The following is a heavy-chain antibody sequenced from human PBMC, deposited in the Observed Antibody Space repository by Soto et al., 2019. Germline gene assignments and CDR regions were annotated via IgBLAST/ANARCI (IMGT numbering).Heavy chain of an antibody. J-gene: IGHJ6*02. D-gene: IGHD3-9*01. CDR3: ARGTERSDFDWLFRYYYYYGMDV. CDR2: FNPNSGGT. V-gene: IGHV1-2*02. CDR1: GYTFTGYY. Sequence: GASVKVSCKASGYTFTGYYMHWVRQAPGQGLEWMGWFNPNSGGTNYAQKFQGRVTMTRDTSISTAYMELSRLRSDDTAVYYCARGTERSDFDWLFRYYYYYGMDVWGQGTTVTVSS.